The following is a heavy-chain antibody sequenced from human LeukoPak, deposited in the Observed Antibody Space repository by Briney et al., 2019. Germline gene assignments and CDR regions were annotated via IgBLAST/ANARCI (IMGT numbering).Heavy chain of an antibody. CDR3: ARVAQYQLLYNFDY. Sequence: GGSLRLSCAASGFTFSSYGMHWVRQAPGKGLEWVAVIWYDGSNKYYADSVKGRFTISRDNAKNSLYLQMTSLRAKDTAVYYCARVAQYQLLYNFDYWGQGALVTVSS. CDR2: IWYDGSNK. CDR1: GFTFSSYG. J-gene: IGHJ4*02. V-gene: IGHV3-33*01. D-gene: IGHD2-2*02.